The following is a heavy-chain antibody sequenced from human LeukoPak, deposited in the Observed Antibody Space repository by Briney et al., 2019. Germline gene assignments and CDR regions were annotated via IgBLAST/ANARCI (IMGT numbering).Heavy chain of an antibody. CDR3: ARAGVDCGGDCYPNLMYYFDY. D-gene: IGHD2-21*02. Sequence: ASVKVSCKASGYTFTSYDINWVRQATGQGLEWMGWMNPNSGNTGYAQKFQGRVTMTRNTSISTAYMELSSLRSEDTAVYYCARAGVDCGGDCYPNLMYYFDYWGQGTLVTVSS. CDR2: MNPNSGNT. V-gene: IGHV1-8*01. J-gene: IGHJ4*02. CDR1: GYTFTSYD.